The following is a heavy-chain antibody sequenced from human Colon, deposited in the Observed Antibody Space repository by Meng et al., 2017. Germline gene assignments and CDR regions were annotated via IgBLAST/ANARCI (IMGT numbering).Heavy chain of an antibody. CDR2: IHSYGST. D-gene: IGHD1-26*01. V-gene: IGHV4-4*02. CDR3: ARDHMGSLDY. Sequence: QVQLKESGPGLVKPSGTLSLTCAVSGGSINIGVWWSWVRQAPGKGLEWIGEIHSYGSTNYNPSLKSRVTISVDTSKNQFSLRLTSVTAADTAVYYCARDHMGSLDYWGQGILVTVSS. CDR1: GGSINIGVW. J-gene: IGHJ4*02.